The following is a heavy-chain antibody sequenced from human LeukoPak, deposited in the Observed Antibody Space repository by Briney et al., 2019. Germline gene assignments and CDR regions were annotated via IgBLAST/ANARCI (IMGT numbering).Heavy chain of an antibody. Sequence: PGGSLRLSCAASGFRFSSYWMSWVRQAPGKGLEWVVYIKYDGGEIYYVDSVKGRYTISRDNAKNSLYLQMNSLRAEDTAVYYCAREVADYDFWSGYYPGWFDPWGQGTLVTVSS. CDR3: AREVADYDFWSGYYPGWFDP. CDR1: GFRFSSYW. CDR2: IKYDGGEI. V-gene: IGHV3-7*01. D-gene: IGHD3-3*01. J-gene: IGHJ5*02.